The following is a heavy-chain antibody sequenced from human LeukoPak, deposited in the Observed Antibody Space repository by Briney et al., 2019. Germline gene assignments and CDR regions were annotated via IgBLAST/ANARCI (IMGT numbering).Heavy chain of an antibody. Sequence: PGGSLRLSCAASGFTFSSYAMSWVRQAPGKGLEWDSRISGSGDSTYYADSVKGRFTISRDNSKNTLYLQMNSLRAEDTAVYYCARYSKNDAFDIWGQGTMVTVSS. V-gene: IGHV3-23*01. CDR2: ISGSGDST. D-gene: IGHD5-12*01. CDR3: ARYSKNDAFDI. J-gene: IGHJ3*02. CDR1: GFTFSSYA.